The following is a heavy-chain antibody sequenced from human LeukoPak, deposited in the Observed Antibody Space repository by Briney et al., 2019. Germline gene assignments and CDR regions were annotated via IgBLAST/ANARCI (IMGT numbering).Heavy chain of an antibody. J-gene: IGHJ4*02. V-gene: IGHV1-69*13. CDR2: IIPIFGTA. Sequence: GASVKVSCKASGGTFSSYAISWVRQAPGQGLEWMGGIIPIFGTANYAQKFQGRVTITADESTSTAYMELSSLRSEDTAVYYCSLWFGEPYYFDYWGQGTLVTVSS. CDR1: GGTFSSYA. D-gene: IGHD3-10*01. CDR3: SLWFGEPYYFDY.